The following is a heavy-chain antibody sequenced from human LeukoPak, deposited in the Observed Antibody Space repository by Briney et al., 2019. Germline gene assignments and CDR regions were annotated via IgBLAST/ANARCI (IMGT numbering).Heavy chain of an antibody. CDR1: GFTFSSYA. CDR3: APFDY. V-gene: IGHV3-30-3*01. CDR2: IPHDGSNK. Sequence: GRSLRLSCAASGFTFSSYAMHWVRQAPGKGLEWVAVIPHDGSNKYYADSVKGRFTISRDNAKNSLYLQMNSLRDEDTAVYYCAPFDYWGQGTLVTVSS. J-gene: IGHJ4*02.